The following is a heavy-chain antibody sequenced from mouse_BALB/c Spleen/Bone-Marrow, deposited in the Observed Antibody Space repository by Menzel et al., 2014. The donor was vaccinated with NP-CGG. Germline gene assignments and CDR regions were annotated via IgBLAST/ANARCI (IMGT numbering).Heavy chain of an antibody. CDR1: GYSFTRYY. D-gene: IGHD2-12*01. J-gene: IGHJ1*01. CDR3: TRSNDGYWYFDV. V-gene: IGHV1S81*02. CDR2: INPSNGGT. Sequence: VQLQQSGAELVKPGASVKLSCKASGYSFTRYYMYWVKQRPGQGLEWIGEINPSNGGTNFNEKFKSKATLTVDKSSSTAYMQFSSLTSEDSAVYYCTRSNDGYWYFDVWGAGTTVTVSS.